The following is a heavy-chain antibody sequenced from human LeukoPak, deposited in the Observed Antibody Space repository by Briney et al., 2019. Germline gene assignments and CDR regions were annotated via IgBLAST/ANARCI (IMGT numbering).Heavy chain of an antibody. CDR3: AREANSGGKVDY. Sequence: SETLSLTCAVYGGSFSGYYWSWIRQPPGKGLEWIGEINHSGSTNYNPSLKSRVTISVDTSKNQFSLKLSSVTAADTAVYYCAREANSGGKVDYWGQGTLVTVSS. CDR2: INHSGST. CDR1: GGSFSGYY. V-gene: IGHV4-34*01. J-gene: IGHJ4*02. D-gene: IGHD4-23*01.